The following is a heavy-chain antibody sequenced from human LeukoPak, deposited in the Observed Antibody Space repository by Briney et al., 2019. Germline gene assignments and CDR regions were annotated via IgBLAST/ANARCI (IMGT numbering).Heavy chain of an antibody. CDR2: IRYDGSNK. J-gene: IGHJ6*03. CDR1: GFTFSSYG. CDR3: AREGYSSGWYEGIYYYYYMDV. V-gene: IGHV3-30*02. D-gene: IGHD6-19*01. Sequence: GGSLSLSCAASGFTFSSYGMHWVRQAPGKGLEWVAFIRYDGSNKYYADSVKGRFTISRDNSKNTLYLQMNSLRVEDTAVYYCAREGYSSGWYEGIYYYYYMDVWGKGTTVTVSS.